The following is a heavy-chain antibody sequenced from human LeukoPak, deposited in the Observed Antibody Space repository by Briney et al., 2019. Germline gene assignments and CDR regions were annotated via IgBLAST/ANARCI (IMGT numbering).Heavy chain of an antibody. CDR2: ISAYNGNT. CDR1: GYTFTSYG. J-gene: IGHJ6*03. Sequence: ASVKVSCKASGYTFTSYGISWVRQAPGQGLEWMGWISAYNGNTNYAQKLQGRVTMTTDTSTSTAYMELRSLRSDDTAVYYGASLCGYSYGKGVGYYMDVWGKGTTVTVSS. CDR3: ASLCGYSYGKGVGYYMDV. V-gene: IGHV1-18*01. D-gene: IGHD5-18*01.